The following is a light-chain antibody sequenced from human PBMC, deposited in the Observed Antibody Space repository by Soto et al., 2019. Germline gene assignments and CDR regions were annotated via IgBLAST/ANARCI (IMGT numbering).Light chain of an antibody. CDR2: RNN. CDR3: AAWDDSRSVVE. V-gene: IGLV1-47*01. Sequence: QAVVTQPPSASGTPGQRVTISCSGSSSNIGSNYVFWYQQIPGTAPKLLISRNNQRPSGVPDRFSGSKSGTSASLAISGLRSEDEADYYCAAWDDSRSVVEFGGGTKVTVL. J-gene: IGLJ2*01. CDR1: SSNIGSNY.